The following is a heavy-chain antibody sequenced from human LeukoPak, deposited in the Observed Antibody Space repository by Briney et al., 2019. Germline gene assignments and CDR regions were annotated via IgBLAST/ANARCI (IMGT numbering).Heavy chain of an antibody. CDR3: AKDSIWFGELFFDY. D-gene: IGHD3-10*01. Sequence: PGGSLRLSCAASGFTFSSYGMSWVRQAPGKGLEWVSAISGSGGSTYYADSVKGRFTISRDNSKNTLYLQMNSLRAEDTAVYYCAKDSIWFGELFFDYWGQGPRSPSPQ. V-gene: IGHV3-23*01. J-gene: IGHJ4*02. CDR2: ISGSGGST. CDR1: GFTFSSYG.